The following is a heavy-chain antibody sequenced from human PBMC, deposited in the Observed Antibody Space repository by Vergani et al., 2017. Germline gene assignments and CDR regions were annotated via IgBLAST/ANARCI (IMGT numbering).Heavy chain of an antibody. CDR2: IIPIFGTA. J-gene: IGHJ6*03. D-gene: IGHD5-18*01. Sequence: QVQLVQSGAEVKKPGSSVKVSCKASGGTFSSYAISWVRQAPGQGLEGMGGIIPIFGTANYAQKFQGRVTITADESTSTAYMELSSLRSEDTAVYYCARVDTAMVTAYYYMDVWGKGTTVTVSS. CDR1: GGTFSSYA. CDR3: ARVDTAMVTAYYYMDV. V-gene: IGHV1-69*12.